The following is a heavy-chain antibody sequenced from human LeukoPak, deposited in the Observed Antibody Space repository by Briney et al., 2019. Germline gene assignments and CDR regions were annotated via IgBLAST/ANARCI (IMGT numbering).Heavy chain of an antibody. J-gene: IGHJ4*02. CDR2: IRSKANSYAI. D-gene: IGHD3-10*01. CDR1: GFTFSDSA. V-gene: IGHV3-73*01. Sequence: QSGGSLKLSCAASGFTFSDSAMHWVRQASGKGLEWVGRIRSKANSYAIAYAASVEGRFIISRDDSKNTVYLQMNSLKTDDTAVYYCANRGDQHYWGQGTLVTVSS. CDR3: ANRGDQHY.